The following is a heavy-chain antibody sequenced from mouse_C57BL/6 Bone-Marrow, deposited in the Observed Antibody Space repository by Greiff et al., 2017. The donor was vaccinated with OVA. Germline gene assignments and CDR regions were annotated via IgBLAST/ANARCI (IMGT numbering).Heavy chain of an antibody. CDR2: IDPSDSYT. CDR1: GYTFTSYW. D-gene: IGHD1-3*01. V-gene: IGHV1-69*01. Sequence: QVQLQQPGAELVMPGASVKLSCKASGYTFTSYWMHWVKQRPGQGLEWIGEIDPSDSYTNYNQQFKGKSTLTVDKSSSTAYMQLSSLTSEDSAVYYCARSGGGYYAMDYWGQGTSVTVSS. J-gene: IGHJ4*01. CDR3: ARSGGGYYAMDY.